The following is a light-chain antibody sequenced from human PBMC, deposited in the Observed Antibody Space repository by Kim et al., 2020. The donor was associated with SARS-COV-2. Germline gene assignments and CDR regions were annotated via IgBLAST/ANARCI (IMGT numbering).Light chain of an antibody. CDR1: NIGSKR. CDR3: QVWDSSSDHVV. V-gene: IGLV3-21*04. CDR2: YDS. J-gene: IGLJ2*01. Sequence: APGKTARITCGGNNIGSKRVRWYQQKPGQAPVLVSYYDSDRPSGIPERFSGSNSGNTATLTISRVEAGDEADYYCQVWDSSSDHVVFGGGTQLTVL.